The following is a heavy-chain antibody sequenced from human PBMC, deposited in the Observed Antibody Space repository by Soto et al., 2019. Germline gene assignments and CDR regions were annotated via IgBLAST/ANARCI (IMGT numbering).Heavy chain of an antibody. CDR2: IYPGDSDS. J-gene: IGHJ6*02. CDR1: GYTFTSYW. V-gene: IGHV5-51*01. D-gene: IGHD6-13*01. Sequence: GESLKISCKGSGYTFTSYWIAWVRQMPGKGLEWMGIIYPGDSDSRYSPTFQGQVTISADKSISTAYLQWSSLKAADTAIYYCARLKSAAAGMDVWGQGTTVTVSS. CDR3: ARLKSAAAGMDV.